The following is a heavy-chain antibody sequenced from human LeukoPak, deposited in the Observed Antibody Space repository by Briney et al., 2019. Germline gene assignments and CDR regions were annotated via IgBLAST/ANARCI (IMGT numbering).Heavy chain of an antibody. CDR3: ARVAYCSSTSCYSSFDY. CDR1: GDTFSSYA. V-gene: IGHV1-69*13. J-gene: IGHJ4*02. CDR2: IIPIFGTA. Sequence: SVKVSCKASGDTFSSYAISWVRQAPGQGLEWMGGIIPIFGTANYAQKFQGRVTITADESTSTAYMELSSLRSEDTAVYYCARVAYCSSTSCYSSFDYWGQGTLVTVSS. D-gene: IGHD2-2*02.